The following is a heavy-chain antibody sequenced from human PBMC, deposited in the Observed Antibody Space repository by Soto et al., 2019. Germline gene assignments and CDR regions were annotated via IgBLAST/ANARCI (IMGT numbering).Heavy chain of an antibody. J-gene: IGHJ4*02. CDR3: ASLGRGPGGYDWASFDY. D-gene: IGHD5-12*01. Sequence: SETLSLTCTVAGGSISSYYWSWIRKTPGKGREWIGYIYYSGSTNYNPSLKSRVTISVDTSKNQFSLKLSSVTAADTAVYYCASLGRGPGGYDWASFDYWGRGTLVTVSS. V-gene: IGHV4-59*08. CDR2: IYYSGST. CDR1: GGSISSYY.